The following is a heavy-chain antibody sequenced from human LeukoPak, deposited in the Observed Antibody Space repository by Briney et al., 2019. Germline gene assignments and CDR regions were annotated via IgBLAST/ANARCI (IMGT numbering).Heavy chain of an antibody. CDR2: ISTSSSYI. V-gene: IGHV3-21*01. CDR1: AFTFSSYS. J-gene: IGHJ4*02. D-gene: IGHD3-22*01. Sequence: PGGSLRLSCAASAFTFSSYSMNWVRQAPGKGLEWVSFISTSSSYIHYADSVKGRFTISRDNAKNSLYLQMNSLRAEDTAVYYCARDSLTMIVGRQKRGLDYWGQGTLVTVSS. CDR3: ARDSLTMIVGRQKRGLDY.